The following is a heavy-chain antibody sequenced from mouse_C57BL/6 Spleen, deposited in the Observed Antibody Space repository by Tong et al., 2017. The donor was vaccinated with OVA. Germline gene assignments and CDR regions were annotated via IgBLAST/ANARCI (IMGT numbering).Heavy chain of an antibody. J-gene: IGHJ3*01. V-gene: IGHV3-1*01. D-gene: IGHD1-1*01. Sequence: EVQLQESGPGMVKPSQSLSLTCTVTGYSITSGYDWHWIRHFPGNKLEWMGYISYIGSTNYNPSLKSRISITHDTSKNHFFLKLNSVTTEDTATYYCARTPLYGSIPWFAYWGQGTLVTVAA. CDR3: ARTPLYGSIPWFAY. CDR1: GYSITSGYD. CDR2: ISYIGST.